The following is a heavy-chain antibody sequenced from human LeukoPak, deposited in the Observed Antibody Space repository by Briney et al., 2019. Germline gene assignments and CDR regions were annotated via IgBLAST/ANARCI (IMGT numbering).Heavy chain of an antibody. V-gene: IGHV3-23*01. J-gene: IGHJ4*02. CDR2: ISGSGGST. CDR3: AASRRDSSGYRVTGAFDY. Sequence: GGSLRLSCAASGFTFSSYAMSWVRQAPGKGLEWVSAISGSGGSTYYADSVKGRFTISRDNSKNTLYLQMNSLRAEDTAVYYCAASRRDSSGYRVTGAFDYWGQGTLVTVSS. D-gene: IGHD3-22*01. CDR1: GFTFSSYA.